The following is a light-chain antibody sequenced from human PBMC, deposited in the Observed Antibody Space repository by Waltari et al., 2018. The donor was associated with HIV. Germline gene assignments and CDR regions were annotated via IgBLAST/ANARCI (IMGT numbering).Light chain of an antibody. CDR2: GT. CDR3: QQYNDWPAIT. V-gene: IGKV3-15*01. Sequence: EIEMTQSPATLSVSPGERATLSRRASQSIYSRVAWYQLKPGQAPRLLIYGTTRATGVPARFSGSGSGTEFTLTISSLQSEDFAVYFCQQYNDWPAITFGQGTRLEIK. J-gene: IGKJ5*01. CDR1: QSIYSR.